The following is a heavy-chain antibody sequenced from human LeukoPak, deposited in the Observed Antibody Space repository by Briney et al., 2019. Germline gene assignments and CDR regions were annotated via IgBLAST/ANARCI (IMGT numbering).Heavy chain of an antibody. CDR2: INHSGST. CDR3: ARQSQTGFDP. CDR1: GGSFSGYY. V-gene: IGHV4-34*01. J-gene: IGHJ5*02. Sequence: SETLSLTCAVYGGSFSGYYWSWIRQPPGKGLEWIGEINHSGSTNYNPSLKSRVTILVDTSKNQFSLKLSSVTAADTAVYSCARQSQTGFDPWGQGTLVTVSS.